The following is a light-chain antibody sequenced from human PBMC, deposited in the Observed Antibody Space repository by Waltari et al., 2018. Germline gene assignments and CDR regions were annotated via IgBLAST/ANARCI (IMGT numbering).Light chain of an antibody. V-gene: IGLV6-57*04. CDR3: QSYDSNIQGV. Sequence: NFMLTQPHSVSGSPGKTVTISCTRSSGNLARNYVQWYQQRPGRAPTTVIFEDDQRPSGVPDRFSGSIDSSSNSASLSISGLKTEDEADYYCQSYDSNIQGVFGGGTKLTVL. CDR2: EDD. CDR1: SGNLARNY. J-gene: IGLJ3*02.